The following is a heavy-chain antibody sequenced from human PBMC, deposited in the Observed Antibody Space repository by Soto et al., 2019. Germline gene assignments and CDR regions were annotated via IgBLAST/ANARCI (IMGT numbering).Heavy chain of an antibody. CDR1: GGSFSGYY. J-gene: IGHJ6*02. CDR2: INHSGST. CDR3: ARGTSSSWYYYYYGMDV. V-gene: IGHV4-34*01. D-gene: IGHD6-13*01. Sequence: SETLSLTCAVYGGSFSGYYWSWIRQPPGKGLEWIGEINHSGSTNYNPSLKSRVTISVDTSKNQFSLKLSSVTAADTAVYYCARGTSSSWYYYYYGMDVWGQGTTVTVSS.